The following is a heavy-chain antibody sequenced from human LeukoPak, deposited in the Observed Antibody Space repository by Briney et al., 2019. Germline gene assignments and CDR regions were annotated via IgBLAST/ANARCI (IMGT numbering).Heavy chain of an antibody. D-gene: IGHD5-18*01. CDR1: GFTFDDFA. Sequence: GGSLRLSCAASGFTFDDFAMHWVRQAPGRGLEWVCLITGDGGRIYYVDSVKGRLTISRDNSKNSLYLQMNSLRTEDTALYYCAKHSGSGIQLWLQNWGQGALVTVPS. CDR2: ITGDGGRI. CDR3: AKHSGSGIQLWLQN. J-gene: IGHJ4*02. V-gene: IGHV3-43*02.